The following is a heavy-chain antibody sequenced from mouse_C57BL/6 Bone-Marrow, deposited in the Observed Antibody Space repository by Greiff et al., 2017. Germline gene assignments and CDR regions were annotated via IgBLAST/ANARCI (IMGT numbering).Heavy chain of an antibody. Sequence: EVQLQQSGPELVKPGASVKLSCKASGYTFTDYYMNWVKQSHGRSLEWIGDINPNNGGTSYNQKFKGKATLTVDKASSTAYMELRSLTSEDSAVYYGARDGNCVGWFAYGGRGTLVTVSA. CDR1: GYTFTDYY. CDR2: INPNNGGT. CDR3: ARDGNCVGWFAY. D-gene: IGHD2-1*01. J-gene: IGHJ3*01. V-gene: IGHV1-26*01.